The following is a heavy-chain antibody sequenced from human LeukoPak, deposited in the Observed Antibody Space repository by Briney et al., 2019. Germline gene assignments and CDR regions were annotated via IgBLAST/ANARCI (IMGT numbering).Heavy chain of an antibody. Sequence: GRSLRLSCAASGFSFSTYAMHWVRQAPGKGLEWVAVISYDGSNKYYADSVKGRFTISRDNSKNTLYLQMNSLRAEDTAVYYCAKEGGPYGGNSGGWFDPWGQGTLVTVSS. CDR3: AKEGGPYGGNSGGWFDP. J-gene: IGHJ5*02. CDR1: GFSFSTYA. V-gene: IGHV3-30*18. D-gene: IGHD4-23*01. CDR2: ISYDGSNK.